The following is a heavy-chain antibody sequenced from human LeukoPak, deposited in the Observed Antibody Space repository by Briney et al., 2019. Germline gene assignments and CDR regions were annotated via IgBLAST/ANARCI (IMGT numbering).Heavy chain of an antibody. CDR2: IRTKAYGYTT. CDR1: GFTFSDNY. V-gene: IGHV3-72*01. J-gene: IGHJ4*02. CDR3: ANHRGYSGYDNFDY. D-gene: IGHD5-12*01. Sequence: GGSLRLSCAVSGFTFSDNYMDWVRLAPEKGLEWVGRIRTKAYGYTTEYGATVKGRFTISRDNSKNTLYLQMNSLRAEDTAVYYCANHRGYSGYDNFDYWGQGTLVTVSS.